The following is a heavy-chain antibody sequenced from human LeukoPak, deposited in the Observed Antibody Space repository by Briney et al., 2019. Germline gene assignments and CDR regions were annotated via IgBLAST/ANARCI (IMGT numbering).Heavy chain of an antibody. J-gene: IGHJ4*02. CDR2: TSAYNGNT. CDR1: GYTFTSYG. CDR3: ARDQYSSGWTLPLPRFDY. V-gene: IGHV1-18*04. Sequence: GASVKVSCKASGYTFTSYGISWVRQAPGQGLEWMGWTSAYNGNTNYAQKLQGRVTMTTDTSTSTAYMELRSLRSDDTAVYYCARDQYSSGWTLPLPRFDYWGQGTLVTVSS. D-gene: IGHD6-19*01.